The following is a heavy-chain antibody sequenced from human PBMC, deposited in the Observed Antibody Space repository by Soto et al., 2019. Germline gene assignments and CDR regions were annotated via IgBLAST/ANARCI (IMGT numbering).Heavy chain of an antibody. CDR2: ISAYNGNT. V-gene: IGHV1-18*01. J-gene: IGHJ4*02. CDR1: GYTFTSYG. Sequence: QVQLVQSGAEVKKPGASVKVSCKASGYTFTSYGISWVRQAPGQGLEWMGWISAYNGNTNYAQKLQGRVTMTTHTSTSTAYMELRSLRSDDTAVYYCARDDPLGYCSSTSCYLDYWGQGTLVTVSS. D-gene: IGHD2-2*01. CDR3: ARDDPLGYCSSTSCYLDY.